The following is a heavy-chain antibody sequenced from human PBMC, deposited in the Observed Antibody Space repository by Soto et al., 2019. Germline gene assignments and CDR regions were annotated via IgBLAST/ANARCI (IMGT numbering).Heavy chain of an antibody. D-gene: IGHD5-18*01. J-gene: IGHJ3*01. CDR1: GGTFSNYA. Sequence: SVTVSCKAYGGTFSNYALSWVRQAPGHGLEWVGGIIPLFGTANYPQKFQGRVTNTADEYTRAAYMELSSLRSEDTPVYYCARGYLPDAAYDAFDPWGQGTMVTVSS. V-gene: IGHV1-69*13. CDR2: IIPLFGTA. CDR3: ARGYLPDAAYDAFDP.